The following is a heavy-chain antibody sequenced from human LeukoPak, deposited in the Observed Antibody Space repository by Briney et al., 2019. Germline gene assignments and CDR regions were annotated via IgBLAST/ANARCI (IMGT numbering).Heavy chain of an antibody. CDR2: IKGDESAR. V-gene: IGHV3-7*01. D-gene: IGHD1-26*01. Sequence: AGSLRLSCAASGFTLSSYWMAWVRQAPGKGLEWVANIKGDESARHQAHSVKGRFTISRDNTRNSLYLQMTNLRGDDTAVYYCARDVVGSLDYWGQGTLVTVSS. CDR1: GFTLSSYW. J-gene: IGHJ4*02. CDR3: ARDVVGSLDY.